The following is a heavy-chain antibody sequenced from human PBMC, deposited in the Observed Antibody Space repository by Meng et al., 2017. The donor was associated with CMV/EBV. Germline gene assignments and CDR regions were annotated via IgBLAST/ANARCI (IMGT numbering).Heavy chain of an antibody. V-gene: IGHV3-74*01. CDR2: INSDGSST. CDR3: AIGEYDILTGSRP. CDR1: GFTFSSYW. D-gene: IGHD3-9*01. Sequence: GGSLRLSCAASGFTFSSYWMHWVHQAPGKGLVWVSRINSDGSSTSYADSVKGRFTISRDNSKNTLYLQMNSLRAEDTAVYYCAIGEYDILTGSRPWGQGTLVTVSS. J-gene: IGHJ5*02.